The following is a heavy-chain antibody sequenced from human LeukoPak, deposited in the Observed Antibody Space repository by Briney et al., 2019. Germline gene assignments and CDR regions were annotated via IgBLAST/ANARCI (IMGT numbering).Heavy chain of an antibody. J-gene: IGHJ4*02. V-gene: IGHV4-34*01. Sequence: SETLSLTCAVYGGSFSGYYWSWIRQPPGKGLEWIGEINHSGSTNYNPSLKSRVTISVDTSKNQFSLKLSSVTAADTAVYYCARGRGWWHCSSTSCPSFDYWGQGTLVTVSS. CDR1: GGSFSGYY. CDR3: ARGRGWWHCSSTSCPSFDY. CDR2: INHSGST. D-gene: IGHD2-2*01.